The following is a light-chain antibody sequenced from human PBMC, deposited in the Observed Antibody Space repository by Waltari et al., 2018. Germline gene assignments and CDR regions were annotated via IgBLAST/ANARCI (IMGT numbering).Light chain of an antibody. V-gene: IGLV1-36*01. Sequence: QSVLTQTPSVSDAPRQRVTISCSGSRSNIGTNAVNWYQQVPGKAPKLLVFADDLLPSGVSDRFSGSKSGTSASLAISGLRSEDEGVYFCAAWDDSLKGVLFGGGTKLTVL. J-gene: IGLJ2*01. CDR1: RSNIGTNA. CDR2: ADD. CDR3: AAWDDSLKGVL.